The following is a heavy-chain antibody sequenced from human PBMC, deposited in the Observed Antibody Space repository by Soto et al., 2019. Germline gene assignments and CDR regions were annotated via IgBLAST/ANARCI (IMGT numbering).Heavy chain of an antibody. CDR2: ISSSSSTI. D-gene: IGHD6-6*01. Sequence: EVQLVESGGGLVQPGGSLRLSCAASGFTFSSYSMNWVRQAPGKGLEWVSYISSSSSTIKYADSVKGRFTISRDKAKNSLYLQMNSLRDEDTAVYYCARRGYSSSSSYYYYGMDVWGQGTTVTVYS. CDR1: GFTFSSYS. J-gene: IGHJ6*02. CDR3: ARRGYSSSSSYYYYGMDV. V-gene: IGHV3-48*02.